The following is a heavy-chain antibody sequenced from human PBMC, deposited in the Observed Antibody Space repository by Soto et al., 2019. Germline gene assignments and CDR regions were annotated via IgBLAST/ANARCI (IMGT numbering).Heavy chain of an antibody. CDR2: ITGSGGST. Sequence: GGSLRLSCAASGFAFSSYAMSWVRQAPRKGLEWVSAITGSGGSTNSADSVKGRFTISRDNSRNTLYLQMNSLRAEDTAVYYCAIDISSDWTKNWFDPWGQGTLVTVSS. CDR3: AIDISSDWTKNWFDP. V-gene: IGHV3-23*01. CDR1: GFAFSSYA. J-gene: IGHJ5*02. D-gene: IGHD2-21*02.